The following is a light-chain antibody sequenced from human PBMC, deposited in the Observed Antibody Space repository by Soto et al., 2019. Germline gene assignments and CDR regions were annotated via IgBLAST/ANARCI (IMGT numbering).Light chain of an antibody. CDR1: QSVSSY. V-gene: IGKV3-15*01. Sequence: EIVLTQSPATLPLSPGERATLSCRASQSVSSYLAWYQQKPGQAPRLLIYGASTRATGFPDRFSGSGSGTEFTLTISSLHSEDFAVYYCQQYYDWPITFGQGTRLEIK. J-gene: IGKJ5*01. CDR3: QQYYDWPIT. CDR2: GAS.